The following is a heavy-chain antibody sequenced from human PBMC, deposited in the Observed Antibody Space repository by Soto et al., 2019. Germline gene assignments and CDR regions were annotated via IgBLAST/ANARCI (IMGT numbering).Heavy chain of an antibody. J-gene: IGHJ6*02. D-gene: IGHD2-8*01. CDR1: CCTFTSYG. CDR2: ISASNGNT. V-gene: IGHV1-18*01. Sequence: ASVKVSCKASCCTFTSYGFSWVRQAPGQGLEWMGWISASNGNTNYAQKLQGRVTMTTDTSTGTAYIELRSLRSDDTATYYCARDSVRYCRDGVCYQGYYHSAIDAWGQGITVTVSS. CDR3: ARDSVRYCRDGVCYQGYYHSAIDA.